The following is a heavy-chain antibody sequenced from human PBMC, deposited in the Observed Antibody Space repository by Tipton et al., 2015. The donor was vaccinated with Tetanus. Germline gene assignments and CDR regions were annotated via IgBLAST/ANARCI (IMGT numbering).Heavy chain of an antibody. J-gene: IGHJ5*02. Sequence: LRLSCTVSGGSISPYYWSWIRQPPGKGLEWTGYIYYSGSTNYNPSLESRVTISVDTSKNQFSLKLRSVTAADTAVYYCARLYSYGSLYWFDPWGQGTLVTVSS. CDR3: ARLYSYGSLYWFDP. CDR2: IYYSGST. CDR1: GGSISPYY. V-gene: IGHV4-59*01. D-gene: IGHD5-18*01.